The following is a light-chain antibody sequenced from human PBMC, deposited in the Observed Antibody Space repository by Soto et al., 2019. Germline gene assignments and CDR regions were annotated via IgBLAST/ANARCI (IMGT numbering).Light chain of an antibody. Sequence: DIQMTQSPSAMSASVGARVTITCRASQDISNYLAWFQQKPGKIPKRLIHGASSLHSGVPSRFSGSGSGAEFTLTISSLQSEDFATYYCLQHKSHPLTFGGGTRVEMK. CDR3: LQHKSHPLT. J-gene: IGKJ4*01. CDR1: QDISNY. V-gene: IGKV1-17*03. CDR2: GAS.